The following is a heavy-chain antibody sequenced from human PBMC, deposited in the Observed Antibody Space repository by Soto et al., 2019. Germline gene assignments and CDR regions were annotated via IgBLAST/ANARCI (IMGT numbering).Heavy chain of an antibody. CDR1: GGTLSSYT. Sequence: QVQLVQSGAEVKKPGSSVKVSCKASGGTLSSYTISWVRQAPGQGLEWMGRIIPILGIANYAQKFQGRVTITADKSTSTAYMELSSLRSEDTAVYYCARAELVRGVTFDYWGQGTLVTVSS. V-gene: IGHV1-69*02. J-gene: IGHJ4*02. CDR2: IIPILGIA. CDR3: ARAELVRGVTFDY. D-gene: IGHD3-10*01.